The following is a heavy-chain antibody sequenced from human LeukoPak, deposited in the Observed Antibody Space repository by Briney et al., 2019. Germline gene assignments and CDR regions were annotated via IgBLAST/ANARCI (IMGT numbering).Heavy chain of an antibody. CDR3: ARAFIAAAGNFLDY. CDR1: GGSISSSSYY. V-gene: IGHV4-39*07. J-gene: IGHJ4*02. Sequence: SETLSLTCTVSGGSISSSSYYWGWIRQPPGKGLEWIGSIYYSGSTYYNPSLKSRVTISVDTSKNQFSLKLSSVTAADTAVYYCARAFIAAAGNFLDYWGQGTLVTVSS. D-gene: IGHD6-13*01. CDR2: IYYSGST.